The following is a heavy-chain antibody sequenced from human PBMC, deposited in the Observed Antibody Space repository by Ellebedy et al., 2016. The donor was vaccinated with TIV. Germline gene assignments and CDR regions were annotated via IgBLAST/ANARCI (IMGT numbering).Heavy chain of an antibody. J-gene: IGHJ6*03. CDR2: IYYSGST. CDR1: GGSISSGDYY. Sequence: LRLXCTVSGGSISSGDYYWSWIRQPPGKGLEWIGYIYYSGSTYYNPSLKSRVTISVDTSKNQFSLKLSSVTAADTAVYYCAREPRGWFGELYYYMDVWGKGTTVTVSS. CDR3: AREPRGWFGELYYYMDV. D-gene: IGHD3-10*01. V-gene: IGHV4-30-4*01.